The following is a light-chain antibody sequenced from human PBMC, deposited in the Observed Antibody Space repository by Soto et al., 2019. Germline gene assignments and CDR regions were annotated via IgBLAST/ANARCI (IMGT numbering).Light chain of an antibody. CDR1: SSDVGGYNY. CDR2: DVS. V-gene: IGLV2-14*01. CDR3: SSYTSSSTLVV. Sequence: ALTQSASVSGSPGQSITISCTGTSSDVGGYNYVSWYQQHPGKAPKLMIYDVSNRPSGVSNRFSGSKSGNTASLTISGLQAEDEADYYCSSYTSSSTLVVFGGGTKLTVL. J-gene: IGLJ2*01.